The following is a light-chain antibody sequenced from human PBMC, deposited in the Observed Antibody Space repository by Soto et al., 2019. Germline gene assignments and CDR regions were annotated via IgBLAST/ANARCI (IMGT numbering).Light chain of an antibody. CDR1: QSLLHSDGKTY. Sequence: DIVMTQPPLSLSVTPGQPASISCKSSQSLLHSDGKTYLYWYLQKPGRSPQLLIYLGSNRASGVPDRFSGSGSGTDFTLKISRVEAEDVGVYYCMQALQSPWTFGQGTKWIS. CDR3: MQALQSPWT. J-gene: IGKJ1*01. V-gene: IGKV2-28*01. CDR2: LGS.